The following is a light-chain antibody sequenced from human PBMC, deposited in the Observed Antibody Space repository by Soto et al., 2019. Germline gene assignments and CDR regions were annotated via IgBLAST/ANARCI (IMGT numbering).Light chain of an antibody. CDR1: SSNIGAGYD. CDR3: QSYDNSLSAYVI. J-gene: IGLJ2*01. CDR2: GNS. V-gene: IGLV1-40*01. Sequence: QSVLTQPPSVSGAPGQRVTISCTGSSSNIGAGYDVHWYQQLPGRAPKLLIFGNSNRPSGVPDRFSGSKSGTSSSLAITGLQAEDEADYYCQSYDNSLSAYVIFGGGTKLTVL.